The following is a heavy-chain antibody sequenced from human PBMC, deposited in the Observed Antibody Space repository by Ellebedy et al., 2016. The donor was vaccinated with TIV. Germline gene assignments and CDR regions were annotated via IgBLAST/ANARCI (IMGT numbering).Heavy chain of an antibody. V-gene: IGHV3-53*01. CDR3: ASQTPYCGGDCYSPGWYFDL. CDR2: IYSGGST. J-gene: IGHJ2*01. CDR1: GFTVSSNY. Sequence: GESLKISCAASGFTVSSNYMSWVRQAPGKGLEWVSVIYSGGSTYYADSVKGRFTISRGNSKNTLYLQMNSLRAEDTAVYYCASQTPYCGGDCYSPGWYFDLWGRGTLVTVSS. D-gene: IGHD2-21*02.